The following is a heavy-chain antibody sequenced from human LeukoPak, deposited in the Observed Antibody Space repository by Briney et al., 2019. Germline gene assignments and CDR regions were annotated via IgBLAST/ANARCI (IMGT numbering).Heavy chain of an antibody. D-gene: IGHD6-19*01. CDR1: GYTFTSYG. CDR3: ARDSSVAQWLVRGAFDY. Sequence: ASVKVSCKASGYTFTSYGISWVRQAPGQGLEWMGWISAYNGNTNYAQKLQGRVTMTTDTSTSTAYMELRSLRSDDTAVYYCARDSSVAQWLVRGAFDYWGQGTLVTVSS. CDR2: ISAYNGNT. J-gene: IGHJ4*02. V-gene: IGHV1-18*01.